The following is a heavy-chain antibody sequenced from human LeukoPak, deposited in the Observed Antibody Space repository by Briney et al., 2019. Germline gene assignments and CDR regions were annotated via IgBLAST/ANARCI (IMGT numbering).Heavy chain of an antibody. V-gene: IGHV3-74*01. CDR3: ARDRSSFNGMDV. J-gene: IGHJ6*02. CDR2: IASNGSVT. CDR1: GFTFSNYW. Sequence: GGSLRLSCAASGFTFSNYWMHWVRQVPGKGLVWVSRIASNGSVTNYADSVKGRFTISRDNAKNTLYLQMNSLRVEDTAVYYCARDRSSFNGMDVWGQGTTVTVSS.